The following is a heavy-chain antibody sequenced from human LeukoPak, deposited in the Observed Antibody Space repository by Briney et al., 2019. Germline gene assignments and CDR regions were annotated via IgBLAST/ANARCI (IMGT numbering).Heavy chain of an antibody. CDR2: ISYDGSNK. D-gene: IGHD3-22*01. J-gene: IGHJ4*02. CDR3: ARDYDSSGYYYVTFDY. Sequence: GGTLRLSCAASGFTFSDYYMSWIRQAPGKGLEWVAVISYDGSNKYYADSVKGRFTISRDNSKNTLYLQMNSLRAEDTAVYYCARDYDSSGYYYVTFDYWGQGTLVTVSS. CDR1: GFTFSDYY. V-gene: IGHV3-30*03.